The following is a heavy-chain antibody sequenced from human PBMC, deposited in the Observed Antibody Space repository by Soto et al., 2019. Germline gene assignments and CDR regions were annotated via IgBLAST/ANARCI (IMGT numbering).Heavy chain of an antibody. CDR1: GGSISSGGYY. V-gene: IGHV4-31*03. CDR2: IYYSGST. CDR3: AREVGGSGYENWFDP. J-gene: IGHJ5*02. Sequence: QVQLQESGPGLVKPSQTLSLTCTVSGGSISSGGYYWSWIRQHPGKGLEWIGYIYYSGSTYYSPSLKSRVTISVDTSKNQFSLKLSSVTAADTAVYYCAREVGGSGYENWFDPWGQGTLVTVSS. D-gene: IGHD3-22*01.